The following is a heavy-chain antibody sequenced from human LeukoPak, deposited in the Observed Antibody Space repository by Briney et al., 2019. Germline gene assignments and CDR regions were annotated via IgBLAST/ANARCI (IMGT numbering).Heavy chain of an antibody. CDR1: RFIFSNYA. Sequence: GGSLRPSCGASRFIFSNYAMTWVRQAPGKGLEWVSSIEGDGSGTYYADSVRGRFTISRDNFKNTLSLQMNGLRVEDTALYYCVNSGFDPWGQGTLVTVSS. D-gene: IGHD3-10*01. J-gene: IGHJ5*02. CDR3: VNSGFDP. CDR2: IEGDGSGT. V-gene: IGHV3-23*03.